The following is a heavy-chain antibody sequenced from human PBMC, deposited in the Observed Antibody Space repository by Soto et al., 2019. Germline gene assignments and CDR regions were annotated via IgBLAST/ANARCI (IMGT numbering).Heavy chain of an antibody. CDR3: ASSQGPLYYYYYYGMDV. CDR1: GYTFTNYG. V-gene: IGHV7-4-1*01. J-gene: IGHJ6*02. CDR2: INTNTGNP. Sequence: GASVKVSCKASGYTFTNYGISWVRQAPGQGLEWMGWINTNTGNPTYAQGFTGRFVFSLDTSVSTAYLQICSLKAEDTAVYYCASSQGPLYYYYYYGMDVWGQGTTVTVSS.